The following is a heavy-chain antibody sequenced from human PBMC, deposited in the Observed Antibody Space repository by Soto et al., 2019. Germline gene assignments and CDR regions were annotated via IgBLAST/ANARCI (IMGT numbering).Heavy chain of an antibody. CDR3: ARSDDSSGYDWFDP. V-gene: IGHV4-31*03. CDR2: IYYSGST. J-gene: IGHJ5*02. Sequence: PSETLSLTCTVSGGSISSGGYYWSWIRQHPGKGLEWIGYIYYSGSTYYNPSLKSRVTISVDTSKNQFSLKLSSVTAAYTAVYYCARSDDSSGYDWFDPWRQGTLVTVSS. CDR1: GGSISSGGYY. D-gene: IGHD3-22*01.